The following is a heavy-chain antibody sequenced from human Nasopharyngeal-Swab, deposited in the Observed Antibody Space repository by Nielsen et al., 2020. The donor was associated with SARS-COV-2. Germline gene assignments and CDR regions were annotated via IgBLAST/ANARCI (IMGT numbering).Heavy chain of an antibody. Sequence: GGSLRLSCAASGFSFSSYDMHWVRQATGKGLEWVSAIGTAGDTYYPGSVKGRFTISRENAKNSLYPQMNSLRAGDTAVYYCARGGPAPIFDLWGRGTLVTVSS. CDR1: GFSFSSYD. D-gene: IGHD3-16*01. CDR2: IGTAGDT. V-gene: IGHV3-13*01. J-gene: IGHJ2*01. CDR3: ARGGPAPIFDL.